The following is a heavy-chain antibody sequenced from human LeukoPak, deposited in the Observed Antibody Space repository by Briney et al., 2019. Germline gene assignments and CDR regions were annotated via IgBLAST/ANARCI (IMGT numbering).Heavy chain of an antibody. CDR1: GFTFSTYA. D-gene: IGHD3-16*02. CDR2: IWYDGSEQ. J-gene: IGHJ1*01. V-gene: IGHV3-33*01. CDR3: AREGDSRWGELSP. Sequence: GGSLRLSCAASGFTFSTYAIHWVRQAPGKGLEWVAAIWYDGSEQYYADSVKGRFIISRDNSKSTSDLQMNSLRAEDTAVYYCAREGDSRWGELSPWGQGTLVTVSA.